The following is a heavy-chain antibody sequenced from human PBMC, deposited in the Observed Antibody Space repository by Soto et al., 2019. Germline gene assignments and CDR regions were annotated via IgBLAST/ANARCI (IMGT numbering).Heavy chain of an antibody. CDR3: ARQQIY. V-gene: IGHV4-59*08. CDR1: GGSISSSY. J-gene: IGHJ4*02. D-gene: IGHD6-13*01. CDR2: IYDSGST. Sequence: PSETLSLTCTVSGGSISSSYWSWIRQPPGKGLEWIGYIYDSGSTYYNSSLKSRVTMSVDTSKNQFSLKLSSVTAADTAVYYCARQQIYCCPGPPVTDFS.